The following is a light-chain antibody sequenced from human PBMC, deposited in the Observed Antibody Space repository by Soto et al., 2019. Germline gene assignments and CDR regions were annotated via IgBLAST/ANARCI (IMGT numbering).Light chain of an antibody. J-gene: IGLJ1*01. CDR1: SSDVGSYNF. V-gene: IGLV2-14*02. CDR3: SSYTSGSTLYV. Sequence: QSVLTQPASVSGSPGQSITISCTGTSSDVGSYNFVSWYQQHPGKAPRLMIYAASNRPSGVSHRFSGSRSGNTASLTISGLQAEDEAHYYCSSYTSGSTLYVFGTGTKVTVL. CDR2: AAS.